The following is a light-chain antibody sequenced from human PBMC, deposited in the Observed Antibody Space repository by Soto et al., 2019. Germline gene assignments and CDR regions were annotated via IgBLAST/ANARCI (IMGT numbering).Light chain of an antibody. CDR2: GAS. V-gene: IGKV1-39*01. CDR3: QQSYGIPRT. CDR1: QSVSTY. J-gene: IGKJ1*01. Sequence: DIQMTQSPSSLSASVGDRVTITCRASQSVSTYFNWYQQKPGKAPNLLIYGASNLQSGVPSRFSGTGSGTDFTLTISSLQPEDSATYYCQQSYGIPRTFGQGTKVEIK.